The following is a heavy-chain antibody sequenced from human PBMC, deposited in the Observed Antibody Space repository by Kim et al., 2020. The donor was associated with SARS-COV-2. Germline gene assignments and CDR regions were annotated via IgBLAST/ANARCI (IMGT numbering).Heavy chain of an antibody. CDR1: GGSISSGAYY. J-gene: IGHJ5*02. CDR2: IYYTGST. Sequence: SETLSLTCTVSGGSISSGAYYLSWIRQHPGKGLEWIGYIYYTGSTYYNPSLKSRVTISVDTSKNQFSLKLNSVTAADTAVYYCARALSETLTIFGVVTLNWFDPWGQGTLVTVSS. V-gene: IGHV4-31*03. D-gene: IGHD3-3*01. CDR3: ARALSETLTIFGVVTLNWFDP.